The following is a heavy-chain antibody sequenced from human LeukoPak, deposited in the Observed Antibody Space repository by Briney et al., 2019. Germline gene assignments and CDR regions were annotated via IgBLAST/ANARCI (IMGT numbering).Heavy chain of an antibody. D-gene: IGHD3-10*01. CDR1: GGSFSGYY. V-gene: IGHV4-34*01. J-gene: IGHJ4*02. CDR3: AGGATPGVF. Sequence: PSETLSLTCGVYGGSFSGYYWTWIRQPPGKGLEWIGEINHSGSTNYIPSLKSRVTMSLDTLKNHFSLKLTSVTAADTAVYYCAGGATPGVFWGQGTLVTVSS. CDR2: INHSGST.